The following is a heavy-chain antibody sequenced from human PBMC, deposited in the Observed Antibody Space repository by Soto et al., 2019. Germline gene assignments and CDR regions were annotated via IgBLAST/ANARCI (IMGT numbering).Heavy chain of an antibody. J-gene: IGHJ6*02. CDR3: ARDQREYYYDSSGDYYYYGMDV. Sequence: PSETLSLTCTVSGGSISSGDYHWSWIRQPPGKGLEWIGYIYYSGSTYYNPSLKSRVTISVDASKNQFSLKLSSVTAADTAVYYCARDQREYYYDSSGDYYYYGMDVWGQGTTVTVSS. D-gene: IGHD3-22*01. V-gene: IGHV4-30-4*01. CDR1: GGSISSGDYH. CDR2: IYYSGST.